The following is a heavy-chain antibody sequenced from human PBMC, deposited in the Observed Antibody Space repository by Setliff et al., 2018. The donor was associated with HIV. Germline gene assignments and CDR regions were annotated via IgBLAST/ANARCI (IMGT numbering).Heavy chain of an antibody. CDR3: ARHVYSSGWGYVYHLDP. D-gene: IGHD6-19*01. CDR2: IYASGST. V-gene: IGHV4-59*08. CDR1: GGSISNYY. J-gene: IGHJ5*02. Sequence: SETLSLTCTVSGGSISNYYWSWIRQPPGKGLEWIGYIYASGSTNYSPSLKSRVTISVDTSKNQFSLKLKSVTAADTAVYFCARHVYSSGWGYVYHLDPWGQGTLVTVSS.